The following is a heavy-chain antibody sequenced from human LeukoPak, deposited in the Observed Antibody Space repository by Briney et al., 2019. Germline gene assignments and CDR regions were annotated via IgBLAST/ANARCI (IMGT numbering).Heavy chain of an antibody. CDR2: VSAYADNT. D-gene: IGHD1-26*01. V-gene: IGHV1-18*01. Sequence: ASVKVSCKASGYTFTSYDINWVRQAPGQGLEWMGWVSAYADNTNYVQKFQGRVTMTTDTSTSTAYMELRSLRSDDTAVYYCARDCIGCHGFDSWGQGALVTVSP. CDR3: ARDCIGCHGFDS. CDR1: GYTFTSYD. J-gene: IGHJ4*02.